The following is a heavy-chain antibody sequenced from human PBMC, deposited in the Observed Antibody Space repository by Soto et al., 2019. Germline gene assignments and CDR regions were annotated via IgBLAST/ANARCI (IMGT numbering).Heavy chain of an antibody. Sequence: GESLKISCKGSGYSFTSYWIGWVRQMPGKGLEWMGIIYPGDSDTRYSPSFQGQVTISANKSISTAYLQWSSLKASDTAMYCCARRHYDSSVDAFDIWGQGTMVTVSS. V-gene: IGHV5-51*01. CDR1: GYSFTSYW. CDR3: ARRHYDSSVDAFDI. J-gene: IGHJ3*02. CDR2: IYPGDSDT. D-gene: IGHD3-22*01.